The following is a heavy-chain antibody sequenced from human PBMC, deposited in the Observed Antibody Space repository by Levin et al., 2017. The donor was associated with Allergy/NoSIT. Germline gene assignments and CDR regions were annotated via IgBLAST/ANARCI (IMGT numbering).Heavy chain of an antibody. Sequence: SQTLSLTCAVYGGSFSGSYWSWIRQPPGKGLEWIGEINHSGSTNYNPSLKSRVTISVDTSKNQFSLKLSSVTAADTAVYYCARVFSSSWYFGNAFDSWGQGTMVTVSS. V-gene: IGHV4-34*01. CDR1: GGSFSGSY. CDR2: INHSGST. D-gene: IGHD6-13*01. CDR3: ARVFSSSWYFGNAFDS. J-gene: IGHJ3*02.